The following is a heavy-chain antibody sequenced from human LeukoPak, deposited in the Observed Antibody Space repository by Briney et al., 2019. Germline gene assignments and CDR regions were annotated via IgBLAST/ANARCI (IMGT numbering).Heavy chain of an antibody. D-gene: IGHD5-12*01. CDR3: ARGHSGYDHYYYGMDV. CDR1: GFTFSSYA. CDR2: ISYDGSNK. J-gene: IGHJ6*02. V-gene: IGHV3-30-3*01. Sequence: GGSLRLSCAASGFTFSSYAMHWVRQAPGKGLEWVAVISYDGSNKYYADSVKGRFTISRDNSKNTLYLQMNSLRAEDMAVYYCARGHSGYDHYYYGMDVWGQGTTVTVSS.